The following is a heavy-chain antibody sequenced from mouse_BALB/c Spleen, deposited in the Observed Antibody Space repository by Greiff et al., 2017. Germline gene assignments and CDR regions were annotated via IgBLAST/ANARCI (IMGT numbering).Heavy chain of an antibody. CDR2: ISYSGST. CDR3: ARAGYGNYAWFAY. CDR1: GYSITSDYA. Sequence: EVQLQESGPGLVKPSQSLSFSCTVTGYSITSDYAWNWIRQFPGNLLEWMGYISYSGSTSYNPYLKSRISITRDTSKNQFFLQLNSMTTEDTATYYCARAGYGNYAWFAYWGQGTLVTVSA. J-gene: IGHJ3*01. V-gene: IGHV3-2*02. D-gene: IGHD2-1*01.